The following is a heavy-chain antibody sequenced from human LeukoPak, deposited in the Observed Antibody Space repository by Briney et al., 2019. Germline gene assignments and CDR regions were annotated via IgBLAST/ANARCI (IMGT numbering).Heavy chain of an antibody. Sequence: SETLCLTCTVSGGSISSSSYYWGWIRQPPGKGLGWIGSIYYSGSTYYNPSLKSRVTISVDTSKDQFSLKLSSVTAADTAVYYCARHGTTEVTFSFDYWGQGTLVTVSS. CDR2: IYYSGST. V-gene: IGHV4-39*01. J-gene: IGHJ4*02. CDR1: GGSISSSSYY. D-gene: IGHD4-23*01. CDR3: ARHGTTEVTFSFDY.